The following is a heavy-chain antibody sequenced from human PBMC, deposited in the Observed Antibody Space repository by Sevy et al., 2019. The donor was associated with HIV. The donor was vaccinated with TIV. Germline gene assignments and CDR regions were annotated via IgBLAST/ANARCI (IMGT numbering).Heavy chain of an antibody. J-gene: IGHJ6*02. V-gene: IGHV1-24*01. D-gene: IGHD3-3*01. CDR1: RYSLSEIS. CDR2: FDPEDGET. CDR3: ATLDFWSDHPFYGTDV. Sequence: ASVKVSCKVSRYSLSEISMHWVRQAPGKGLEWMVGFDPEDGETIDAQKFQGRVTMTDDTSTDTAYMELRRLTSEDTAVYYCATLDFWSDHPFYGTDVWGQGTTVTVSS.